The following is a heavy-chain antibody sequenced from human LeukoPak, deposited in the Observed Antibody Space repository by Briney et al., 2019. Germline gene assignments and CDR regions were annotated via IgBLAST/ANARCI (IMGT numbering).Heavy chain of an antibody. CDR3: ASQINYYDSSGYQTYPFYYYYYMDV. V-gene: IGHV3-7*01. Sequence: GGSLRLSCAASGFTFSSYWMSWVRQAPGKGLEWVANIKQDGSEKYYVDSVKGRFTISRDNAKNTLYLQMNSLRAEDTAVYYCASQINYYDSSGYQTYPFYYYYYMDVWGKGTTVTVSS. CDR2: IKQDGSEK. CDR1: GFTFSSYW. D-gene: IGHD3-22*01. J-gene: IGHJ6*03.